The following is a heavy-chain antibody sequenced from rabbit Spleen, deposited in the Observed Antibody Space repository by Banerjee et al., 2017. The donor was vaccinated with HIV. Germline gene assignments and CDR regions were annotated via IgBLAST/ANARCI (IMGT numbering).Heavy chain of an antibody. Sequence: QEQLVESGGGLVKPEGSLTLTCKASGVSFNNNYYMCWVRQAPGKGLEWIACIYGGDGYSTAYASWAKGRFTVSKTSSTTVTLQMTGLTAADTATYFCARGGRSYSLWGPGTLVTGS. V-gene: IGHV1S45*01. CDR3: ARGGRSYSL. CDR1: GVSFNNNYY. CDR2: IYGGDGYST. D-gene: IGHD6-1*01. J-gene: IGHJ6*01.